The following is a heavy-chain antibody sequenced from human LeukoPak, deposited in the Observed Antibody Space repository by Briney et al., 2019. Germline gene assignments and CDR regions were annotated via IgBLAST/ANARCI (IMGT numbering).Heavy chain of an antibody. CDR2: ISSSSSYI. J-gene: IGHJ4*02. CDR3: ARLDGDTSGWYGYFDY. V-gene: IGHV3-21*01. CDR1: GLTFSSYS. D-gene: IGHD6-19*01. Sequence: GGSLRLSCAASGLTFSSYSMNWVRQAPGKGLEWVSSISSSSSYIYYADSVKGRFTISRDNAKNSLSLQMNSLRAEDTAVYYCARLDGDTSGWYGYFDYWGQGTLVTVSS.